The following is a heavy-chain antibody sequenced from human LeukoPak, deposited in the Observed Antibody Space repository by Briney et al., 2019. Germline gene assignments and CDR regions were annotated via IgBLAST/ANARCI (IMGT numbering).Heavy chain of an antibody. Sequence: SETLSFTCTFSGGSISSGGYYWSWIRQHPGKGLLGIGYIYYSASTYYNPSLKSRVTISVDTSKNQFSLWLSSVTAADTAVYYCAREYCSSTSCSPVDIWGQGTTVTVSS. D-gene: IGHD2-2*01. CDR1: GGSISSGGYY. V-gene: IGHV4-31*03. CDR2: IYYSAST. CDR3: AREYCSSTSCSPVDI. J-gene: IGHJ3*02.